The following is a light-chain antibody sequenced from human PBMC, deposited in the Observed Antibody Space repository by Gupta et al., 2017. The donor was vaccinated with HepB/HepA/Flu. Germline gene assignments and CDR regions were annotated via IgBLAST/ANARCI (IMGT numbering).Light chain of an antibody. CDR2: GAS. J-gene: IGKJ2*01. CDR3: QQQGSSPST. V-gene: IGKV3-20*01. CDR1: QSVYNNY. Sequence: EIVLTQSPGSLSLSPGEGATLSCRATQSVYNNYLTWYQQKPGQAPRLLIYGASTRATGIPDRFSGIGSGTDFTLTISRLEPEDFAVYYCQQQGSSPSTFGQGTKVEIK.